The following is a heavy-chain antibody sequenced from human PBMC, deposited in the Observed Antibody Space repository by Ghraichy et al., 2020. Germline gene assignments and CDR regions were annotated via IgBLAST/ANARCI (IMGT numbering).Heavy chain of an antibody. CDR1: GFTLSGFG. CDR3: ARASMVVRFLYYNGMDV. J-gene: IGHJ6*02. CDR2: SSSSGRST. D-gene: IGHD2-15*01. V-gene: IGHV3-48*02. Sequence: GGSLRLSCVGSGFTLSGFGMNWVRQSPGKGLEWVSYSSSSGRSTFYSDSVKGRFTISRDNAKNSVSLQMNSLRDEDTAVYYCARASMVVRFLYYNGMDVWGQGTTVTVSS.